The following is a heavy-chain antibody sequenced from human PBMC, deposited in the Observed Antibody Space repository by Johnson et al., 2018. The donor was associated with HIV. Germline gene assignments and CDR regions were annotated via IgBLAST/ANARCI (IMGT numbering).Heavy chain of an antibody. V-gene: IGHV3-30*04. Sequence: QVQLVESGGGVVQPGRSLRLSCAASGFTFSDYAMHWVRQAPGKGLQWVAVISYDGSNKYYADSVKGRFSISRDNAKNSLYLQMNSLRPEDTAVYYCARSSGYYGTDAFYIWGQGTMVTVSS. J-gene: IGHJ3*02. D-gene: IGHD3-22*01. CDR3: ARSSGYYGTDAFYI. CDR2: ISYDGSNK. CDR1: GFTFSDYA.